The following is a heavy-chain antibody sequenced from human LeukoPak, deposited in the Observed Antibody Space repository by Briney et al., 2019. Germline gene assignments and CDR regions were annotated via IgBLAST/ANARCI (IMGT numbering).Heavy chain of an antibody. J-gene: IGHJ3*02. D-gene: IGHD5-24*01. Sequence: SQTLSLTCTVSGGSLSPYYWSWIRQSPGKGLEWIGYISYSGSTNSHPSLKSRVTISVDMSKPQFYLELSSVTAADTAVYYCARGRSTKKRWLQTHAFDIWGQGTMVTVSS. CDR1: GGSLSPYY. CDR2: ISYSGST. V-gene: IGHV4-59*12. CDR3: ARGRSTKKRWLQTHAFDI.